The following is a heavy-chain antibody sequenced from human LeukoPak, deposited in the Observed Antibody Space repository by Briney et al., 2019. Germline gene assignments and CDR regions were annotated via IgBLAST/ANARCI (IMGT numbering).Heavy chain of an antibody. CDR1: GYTFTSYY. D-gene: IGHD6-13*01. J-gene: IGHJ6*03. CDR2: INPSGGST. V-gene: IGHV1-46*01. Sequence: ASVKVSCKASGYTFTSYYMHWVRQAPGQGLEWIGIINPSGGSTSYAQKFQGRVTMTRDMSTSTVYMELSSLRSEDTAVYYCARDCVAAAGYYYYMDVWGKGTTVTVSS. CDR3: ARDCVAAAGYYYYMDV.